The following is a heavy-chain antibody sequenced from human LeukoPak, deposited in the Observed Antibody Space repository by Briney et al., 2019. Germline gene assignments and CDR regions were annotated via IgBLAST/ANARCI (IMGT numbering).Heavy chain of an antibody. CDR3: AKGLYYYDSSGYYSIGDY. J-gene: IGHJ4*02. D-gene: IGHD3-22*01. Sequence: PGRSLRLSCAASGFTFSSYPMHWVRQAPGKGLEWVAVISYDGSNKYYADSVKGRFTISRDNSKNTLYLQMNSLRAEDTAVYYCAKGLYYYDSSGYYSIGDYWGQGTLVTVSS. CDR2: ISYDGSNK. V-gene: IGHV3-30-3*01. CDR1: GFTFSSYP.